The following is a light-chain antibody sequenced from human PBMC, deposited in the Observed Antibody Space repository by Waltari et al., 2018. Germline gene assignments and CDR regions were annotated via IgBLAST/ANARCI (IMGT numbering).Light chain of an antibody. CDR1: ESLSHN. Sequence: EIVLTQSPATLPVSPGERATLSCRATESLSHNIAGYQAKPGQAPRLLIYGGYTRATGVQARFSGSGSATEFTLTISSLQSEDFAIYYCQQYNKGWTFGQGAKLEIK. J-gene: IGKJ1*01. CDR2: GGY. V-gene: IGKV3-15*01. CDR3: QQYNKGWT.